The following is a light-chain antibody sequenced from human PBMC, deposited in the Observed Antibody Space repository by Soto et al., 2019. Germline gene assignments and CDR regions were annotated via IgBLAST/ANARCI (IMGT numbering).Light chain of an antibody. CDR1: SGHSSYA. V-gene: IGLV4-69*01. CDR2: LNSDGSH. CDR3: QTWGTGTHVV. Sequence: QPVLTQSPSASASLGASVKLTCTLSSGHSSYAIAWHQQQPEKGPRYLMKLNSDGSHSKGDGIPDRFSGSSSGAERYLTISSLQSEDEADYYCQTWGTGTHVVFGGGTKLPVL. J-gene: IGLJ2*01.